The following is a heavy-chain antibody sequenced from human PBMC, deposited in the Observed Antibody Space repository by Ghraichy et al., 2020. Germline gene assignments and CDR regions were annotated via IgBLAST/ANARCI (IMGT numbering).Heavy chain of an antibody. D-gene: IGHD3-22*01. CDR1: GFTFSSYA. CDR3: ANYAASSGYYQEYFDY. J-gene: IGHJ4*02. Sequence: GVLRLSCAASGFTFSSYAMSWVRQAPGKGLEWVSAISGSGGSTYYADSVKGRFTISRDNSKNTLYLQMNSLRAEDTAVYYCANYAASSGYYQEYFDYWGQGTLVTVSS. V-gene: IGHV3-23*01. CDR2: ISGSGGST.